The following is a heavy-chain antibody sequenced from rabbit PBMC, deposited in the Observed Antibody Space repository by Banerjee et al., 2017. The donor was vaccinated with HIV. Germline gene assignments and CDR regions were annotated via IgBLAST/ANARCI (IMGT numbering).Heavy chain of an antibody. CDR3: ARWGSGWSLNL. J-gene: IGHJ4*01. CDR2: VYTTSGSA. D-gene: IGHD1-1*01. CDR1: GIDFSSYYR. V-gene: IGHV1S43*01. Sequence: QQQLEESGGGLVKPGGTLTLTCKASGIDFSSYYRMCWVRQAPGRGLELISCVYTTSGSAWYASWVNGRFTISKTSSTTVTLQMTSLTAADTATYFCARWGSGWSLNLWGQGTLVTVS.